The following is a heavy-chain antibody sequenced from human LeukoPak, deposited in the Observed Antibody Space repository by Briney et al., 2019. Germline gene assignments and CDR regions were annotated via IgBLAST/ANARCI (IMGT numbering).Heavy chain of an antibody. CDR3: ARDYMAGATFQIQGPVDY. CDR2: IKTDGSQI. CDR1: GFTFSSYW. Sequence: GGSLRLSCVASGFTFSSYWMTWVRQAPGKGLEWVANIKTDGSQIYYVDSVKGRFTISRDNAKNSLYLQMNSLRAEDTAVYYCARDYMAGATFQIQGPVDYWGQGTLVSVSS. D-gene: IGHD1-26*01. V-gene: IGHV3-7*01. J-gene: IGHJ4*02.